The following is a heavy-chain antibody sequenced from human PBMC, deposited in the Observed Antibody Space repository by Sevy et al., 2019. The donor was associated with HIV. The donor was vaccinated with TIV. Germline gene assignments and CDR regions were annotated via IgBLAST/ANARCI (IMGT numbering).Heavy chain of an antibody. J-gene: IGHJ5*02. CDR3: ARQVDNWFDP. Sequence: ASVKVSCETSGYTFTYYYIHWVRQAPGQGLEWMGWINPSSGGTQYAQKFQGRVSVTSDTSRRTSYMELRRLRSDDTALYYCARQVDNWFDPSGQGTPVTVSS. CDR1: GYTFTYYY. D-gene: IGHD2-15*01. CDR2: INPSSGGT. V-gene: IGHV1-2*02.